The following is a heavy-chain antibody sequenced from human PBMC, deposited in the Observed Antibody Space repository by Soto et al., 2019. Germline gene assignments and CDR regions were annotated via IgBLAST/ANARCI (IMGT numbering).Heavy chain of an antibody. V-gene: IGHV3-21*01. D-gene: IGHD2-2*01. Sequence: PGGSLRLSCAASGCTFSSYSRNWVRQAPGKGLEWVSSISSSSSYIYYADSVKGRFTISRDNAKNSLYLQMNSLRAEDTAVYYCARTPDCSSTSCYALTGFYYYYGMDVWGQGTTVTVSS. CDR3: ARTPDCSSTSCYALTGFYYYYGMDV. CDR2: ISSSSSYI. J-gene: IGHJ6*02. CDR1: GCTFSSYS.